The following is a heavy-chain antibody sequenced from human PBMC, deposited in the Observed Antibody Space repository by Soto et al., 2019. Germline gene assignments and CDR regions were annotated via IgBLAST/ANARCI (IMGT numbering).Heavy chain of an antibody. Sequence: QVQVVESGGGVVQPGRSLRLSCAASGFTFSSFGMHWVRQAPGKGLEWVSLIWYDGSKKSYGDSVKGRFTISRDNSRNTVYLQMNSLRADDTAVHYCARDASYYSLWSGYYPSRNGMDVWGQGTTVNVSS. D-gene: IGHD3-3*01. CDR3: ARDASYYSLWSGYYPSRNGMDV. CDR2: IWYDGSKK. V-gene: IGHV3-33*01. J-gene: IGHJ6*02. CDR1: GFTFSSFG.